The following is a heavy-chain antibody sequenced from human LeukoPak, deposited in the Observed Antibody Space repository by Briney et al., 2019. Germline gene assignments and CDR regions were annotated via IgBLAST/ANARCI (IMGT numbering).Heavy chain of an antibody. CDR2: ISYDGSNK. CDR1: GFTFSSYA. J-gene: IGHJ4*02. D-gene: IGHD1-1*01. CDR3: ARDQLLPTSPLDY. Sequence: GGSLRLSCAASGFTFSSYAMHWVRQAPGKGLEWVAVISYDGSNKYYADSVKGRFTISRGNSKNTLYLQMNSLRAEDTAVYYCARDQLLPTSPLDYWGQGTLVTVSS. V-gene: IGHV3-30*04.